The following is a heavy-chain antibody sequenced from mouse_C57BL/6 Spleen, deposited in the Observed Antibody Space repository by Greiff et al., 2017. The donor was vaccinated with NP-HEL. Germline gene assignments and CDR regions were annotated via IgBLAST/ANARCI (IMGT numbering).Heavy chain of an antibody. CDR1: GFTFSSYG. CDR2: ISSGGSYT. J-gene: IGHJ1*03. CDR3: ARQGFTTVEATEWYFDV. Sequence: DVHLVESGGDLVKPGGSLKLSCAASGFTFSSYGMSWVRQTPDKRLEWVATISSGGSYTYYPDSVKGRFTNSRDNAKNTLYLQMSSLKTEDTAVYYWARQGFTTVEATEWYFDVWGTGTTVTVSS. V-gene: IGHV5-6*01. D-gene: IGHD1-1*01.